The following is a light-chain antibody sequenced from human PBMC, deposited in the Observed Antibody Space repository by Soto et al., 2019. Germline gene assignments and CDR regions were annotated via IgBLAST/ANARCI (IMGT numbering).Light chain of an antibody. CDR2: DVP. CDR3: SSYAGSSIPVA. J-gene: IGLJ2*01. V-gene: IGLV2-8*01. Sequence: QSALTQPPSAAGSPGQSVTISCTGASSEVGGYNFVSWYQHHPGKAPRRMIYDVPQRPSGVPDRFSGSKSGNTASLAVSGLQVEDEAYYYCSSYAGSSIPVAFGGGTKLTVL. CDR1: SSEVGGYNF.